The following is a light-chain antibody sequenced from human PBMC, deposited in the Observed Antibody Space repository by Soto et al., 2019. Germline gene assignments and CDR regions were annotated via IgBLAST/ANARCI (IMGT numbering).Light chain of an antibody. CDR2: RNN. CDR1: SSNIGSNY. V-gene: IGLV1-47*01. J-gene: IGLJ1*01. CDR3: AAWDDSLSGL. Sequence: QSVLTQPPSASGTPGQRVTISCSGSSSNIGSNYVYWYQQLPGTAPKLVIYRNNQRPSGVPDRFSGSKSGTSASLAISGLRSEDEADYYCAAWDDSLSGLFGTGTKVTAL.